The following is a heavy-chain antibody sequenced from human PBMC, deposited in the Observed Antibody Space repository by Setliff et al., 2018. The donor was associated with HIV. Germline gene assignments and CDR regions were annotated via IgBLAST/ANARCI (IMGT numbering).Heavy chain of an antibody. J-gene: IGHJ3*02. Sequence: ASVKVSCKASGYTFTNYDIVWVRQATGQGLEWMGWMNPNSGNTDYAQKLKGRVTMTRNTSISPAYMELNSLRSEDTAVYYCVVPAAVGAPDAFDISGQGTKVTVSS. D-gene: IGHD2-15*01. CDR3: VVPAAVGAPDAFDI. V-gene: IGHV1-8*01. CDR1: GYTFTNYD. CDR2: MNPNSGNT.